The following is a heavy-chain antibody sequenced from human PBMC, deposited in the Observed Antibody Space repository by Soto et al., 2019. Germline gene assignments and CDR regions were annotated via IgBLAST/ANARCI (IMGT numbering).Heavy chain of an antibody. Sequence: QVQLVESGGGVVQPGRSLRLSFAASGFTFSSYAMHWVRQAPGKGLEWVAVISYDGSNKYYADSVKGRFTISRDNSKNTLYLQMNSLRAEDTAVYYCARGADRGWLGSIDYWGQGTLVTVSS. CDR3: ARGADRGWLGSIDY. D-gene: IGHD6-19*01. CDR1: GFTFSSYA. J-gene: IGHJ4*02. V-gene: IGHV3-30-3*01. CDR2: ISYDGSNK.